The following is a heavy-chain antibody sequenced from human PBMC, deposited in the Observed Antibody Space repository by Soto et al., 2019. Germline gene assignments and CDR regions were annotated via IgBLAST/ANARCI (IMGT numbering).Heavy chain of an antibody. Sequence: QVQLQESGPGLVKPSETLSLTCTVSGGSISSYYWSWIRQPPGKGLEWIGYIYYSGSTNYNPSLNSRVPLSVDTSKTQFPLKLSSVTAADTAVYYCARRYGTTFDYWGQGTLVTVSS. CDR3: ARRYGTTFDY. V-gene: IGHV4-59*01. CDR1: GGSISSYY. CDR2: IYYSGST. J-gene: IGHJ4*02. D-gene: IGHD1-7*01.